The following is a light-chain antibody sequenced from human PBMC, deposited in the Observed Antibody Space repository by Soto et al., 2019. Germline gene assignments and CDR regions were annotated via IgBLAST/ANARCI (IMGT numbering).Light chain of an antibody. CDR1: SSDLGTYNY. CDR2: DVS. CDR3: SSYAGSYTLV. V-gene: IGLV2-11*01. J-gene: IGLJ2*01. Sequence: QSALAQPRSLSGSPGQSVTISCTGTSSDLGTYNYVSWYQQHPGTAPKLMIYDVSKRPSGVPDRFSGSRSGNTASLAISGLQAEDEADYYCSSYAGSYTLVFGGGTKLTVL.